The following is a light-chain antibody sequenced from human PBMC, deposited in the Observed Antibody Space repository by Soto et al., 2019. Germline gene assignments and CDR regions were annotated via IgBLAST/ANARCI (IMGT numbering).Light chain of an antibody. CDR1: RSFASSY. Sequence: EIVLTQSPVTLSLSPGERATLSCRASRSFASSYLGWYQQKPGQAPRLLIYAASTRATGIPDRFSGSGSATEFTLTIIRLEPEASAVYYCKHYDSSPPYNFGQGTKLEIK. CDR2: AAS. V-gene: IGKV3-20*01. J-gene: IGKJ2*01. CDR3: KHYDSSPPYN.